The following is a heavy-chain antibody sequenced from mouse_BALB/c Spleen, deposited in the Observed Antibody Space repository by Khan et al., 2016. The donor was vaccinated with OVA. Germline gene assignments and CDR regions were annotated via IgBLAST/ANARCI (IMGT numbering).Heavy chain of an antibody. Sequence: QVQLQQSGAELVRPGTSVKMSCKADGYTFTKYWIGWVKQRPGHGLEWIGDIYPGNGNTNYNEKFKGKATLTTDTSSNTAYIQLSRLPSEDSAIYDCAQPYYYGSSVATMDYWGQGTSVTVSS. CDR1: GYTFTKYW. V-gene: IGHV1-63*02. CDR2: IYPGNGNT. J-gene: IGHJ4*01. D-gene: IGHD1-1*01. CDR3: AQPYYYGSSVATMDY.